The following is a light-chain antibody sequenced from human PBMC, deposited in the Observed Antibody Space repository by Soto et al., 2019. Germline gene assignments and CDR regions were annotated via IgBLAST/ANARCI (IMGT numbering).Light chain of an antibody. J-gene: IGKJ1*01. CDR3: QKDNSAPWT. CDR1: QGISNY. V-gene: IGKV1-9*01. Sequence: ELTKSPSFLPPSVGAKSTIPCRASQGISNYLAWYQQRAGKAPKVLMYAAPTLQNGVPSRFSGSGSGTEFALTISSLQPEDFATYYCQKDNSAPWTFGQGTKVDI. CDR2: AAP.